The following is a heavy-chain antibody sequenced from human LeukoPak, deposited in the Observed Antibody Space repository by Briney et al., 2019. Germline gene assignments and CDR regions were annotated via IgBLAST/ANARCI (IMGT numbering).Heavy chain of an antibody. V-gene: IGHV3-74*01. J-gene: IGHJ4*02. CDR2: NNGDGSTT. CDR3: AKVLPRANLYYFDY. CDR1: GFSLSGYW. D-gene: IGHD1-1*01. Sequence: GGSLRLSCVASGFSLSGYWMYWVRQAPGKGLMYISRNNGDGSTTNYADVVKGRFTMSRDNVKNTLYLQMNSLRVEDTAVYYCAKVLPRANLYYFDYWGQGTLVTVSS.